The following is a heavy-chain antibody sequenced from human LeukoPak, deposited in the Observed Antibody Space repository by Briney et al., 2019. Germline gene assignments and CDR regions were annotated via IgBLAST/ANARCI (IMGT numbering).Heavy chain of an antibody. CDR3: AKDSPNYCSSTSCYTSHQGYYFDY. CDR1: GFTFSSYA. D-gene: IGHD2-2*02. J-gene: IGHJ4*02. V-gene: IGHV3-23*01. CDR2: ISGSGGST. Sequence: PGGSLRLSCAASGFTFSSYAMSWVCQAPGKGLEWASAISGSGGSTYYADSVKGRFTISRDNSKNTLYLQMNSLRAEDTAVYYCAKDSPNYCSSTSCYTSHQGYYFDYWGQGTLVTVSS.